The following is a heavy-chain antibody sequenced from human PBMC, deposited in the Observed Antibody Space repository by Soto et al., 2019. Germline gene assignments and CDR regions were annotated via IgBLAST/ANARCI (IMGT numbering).Heavy chain of an antibody. CDR1: GFTFSGFL. CDR2: IKQDGSEE. V-gene: IGHV3-7*01. CDR3: ARDLEGYWGGGRCYSGDAFDI. J-gene: IGHJ3*02. D-gene: IGHD2-15*01. Sequence: ELQLVESGGGLVQPGGSLGLSCTASGFTFSGFLMSWVRQAPGMGLEWVANIKQDGSEEYYVDSVKGRFTISRDNTKNSLYLHMNSLSAEDTAVYYCARDLEGYWGGGRCYSGDAFDIWGQGTMVTVS.